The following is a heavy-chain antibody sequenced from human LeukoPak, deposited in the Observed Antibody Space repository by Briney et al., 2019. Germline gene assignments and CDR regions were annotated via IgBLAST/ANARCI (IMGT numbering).Heavy chain of an antibody. Sequence: GASVKVSCKASGGTFSSYAISWVRQPPGQGLEWMGRIIPILGIANYAQKFQGRVTITADKSTSTAYMELSSLRSEDTAVYYCARDGSILRWDYWGQGTLVTVSS. CDR3: ARDGSILRWDY. CDR1: GGTFSSYA. CDR2: IIPILGIA. J-gene: IGHJ4*02. D-gene: IGHD4-23*01. V-gene: IGHV1-69*04.